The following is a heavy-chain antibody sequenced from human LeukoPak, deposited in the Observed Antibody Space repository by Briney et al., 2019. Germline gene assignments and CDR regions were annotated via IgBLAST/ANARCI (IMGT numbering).Heavy chain of an antibody. J-gene: IGHJ3*02. CDR1: GGSISSYY. CDR3: ARDLGSSGWYKWYAFDI. D-gene: IGHD6-19*01. V-gene: IGHV4-4*07. Sequence: SETLSLTFTVSGGSISSYYWSWIRQPAGKGLEWIGRIYTSGSTNYNPSLKSRVTMSVDTSKNQFSLKLSSVTAADTAVYYCARDLGSSGWYKWYAFDIWGQGTMVTVSS. CDR2: IYTSGST.